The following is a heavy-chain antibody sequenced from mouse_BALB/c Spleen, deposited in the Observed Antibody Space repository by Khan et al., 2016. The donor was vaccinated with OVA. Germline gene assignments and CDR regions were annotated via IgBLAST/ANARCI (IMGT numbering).Heavy chain of an antibody. V-gene: IGHV3-8*02. CDR2: MIYSGNT. D-gene: IGHD2-14*01. CDR1: GDSITSGY. Sequence: EVQLQESGPSLVKPSQTLSLTCSVTGDSITSGYWSWIRKFPGNKLEYMGYMIYSGNTYYNPSLKSRISITLHTFKNQYYLQLNSVTTEDTATYYCARATYRYAFAYWGQGTLVTVSA. CDR3: ARATYRYAFAY. J-gene: IGHJ3*01.